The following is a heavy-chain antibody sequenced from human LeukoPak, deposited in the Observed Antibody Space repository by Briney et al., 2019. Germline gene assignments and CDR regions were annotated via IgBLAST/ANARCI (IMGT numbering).Heavy chain of an antibody. CDR3: ARRAGAYSHPYDY. Sequence: HAGGSLRLSCTVSGFTVSSNSMSWVRQAPGKGLEWVSFIYSGSTHYSDPVKGRFTISRDNSKNTLYLQMNSLRAEDTAVYYCARRAGAYSHPYDYWGQGTLVTVSS. J-gene: IGHJ4*02. CDR2: IYSGST. CDR1: GFTVSSNS. V-gene: IGHV3-53*01. D-gene: IGHD4/OR15-4a*01.